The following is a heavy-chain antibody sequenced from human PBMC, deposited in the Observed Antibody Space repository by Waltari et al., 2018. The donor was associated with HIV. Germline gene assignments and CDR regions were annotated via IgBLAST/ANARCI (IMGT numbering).Heavy chain of an antibody. V-gene: IGHV3-7*01. CDR1: GFTFSSYW. Sequence: EVQLVESGGGLVQPGGSLRLSCAASGFTFSSYWMTWVRQAPGKGLEWVSNIKKDGREKYDVDSVKGRFTISRDNAKNSLYLQMNSLRAEDTAVYYCARDWYHPYYDSSGSTDYWGQGTLVTVSS. J-gene: IGHJ4*02. CDR3: ARDWYHPYYDSSGSTDY. CDR2: IKKDGREK. D-gene: IGHD3-22*01.